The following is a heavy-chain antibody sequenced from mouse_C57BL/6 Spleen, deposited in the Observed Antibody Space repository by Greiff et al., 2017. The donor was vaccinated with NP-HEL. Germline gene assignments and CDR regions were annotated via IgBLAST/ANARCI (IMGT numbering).Heavy chain of an antibody. D-gene: IGHD1-1*01. CDR3: ARSHYGSSSNAMDY. CDR2: IDPSDSYT. Sequence: QVQLKQPGAELVMPGASVKLSCKASGYTFTSYWMHWVKQRPGQGLEWIGEIDPSDSYTNYNQKFKGKSTLTVDKSSSTAYMQLSSLTSEDSAVYYCARSHYGSSSNAMDYWGQGTSVTVSS. V-gene: IGHV1-69*01. CDR1: GYTFTSYW. J-gene: IGHJ4*01.